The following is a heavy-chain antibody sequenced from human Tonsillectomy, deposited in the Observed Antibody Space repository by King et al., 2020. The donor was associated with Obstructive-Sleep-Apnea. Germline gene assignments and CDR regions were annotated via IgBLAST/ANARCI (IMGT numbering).Heavy chain of an antibody. CDR1: GGSISSRGYY. Sequence: QLQESGPGLVKPSQTLSLTCTVSGGSISSRGYYWSWIRQLPGKGLEWIGYIYYSGTTYHNPSLKSRVTISVDTSKNQFSLKLSSVTAADTAVYYCARSNYDILTGYYFDYWGQGTLVTVSS. J-gene: IGHJ4*02. D-gene: IGHD3-9*01. CDR3: ARSNYDILTGYYFDY. V-gene: IGHV4-31*03. CDR2: IYYSGTT.